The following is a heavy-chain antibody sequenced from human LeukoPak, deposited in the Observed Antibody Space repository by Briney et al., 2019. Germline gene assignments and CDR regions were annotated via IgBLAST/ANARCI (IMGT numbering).Heavy chain of an antibody. V-gene: IGHV3-30*03. J-gene: IGHJ5*02. CDR1: GFTFSSYG. D-gene: IGHD3-10*01. CDR2: ISYDGGDK. CDR3: ARTYYYGSGSYYMELTGFDP. Sequence: QSGGSLRLSCAASGFTFSSYGIHWVRQAPGKGLEWVAAISYDGGDKYYADSVKGRFTISRDNSKNTLYLQMNSLRSEDTAVYYCARTYYYGSGSYYMELTGFDPWGQGTLVTVSS.